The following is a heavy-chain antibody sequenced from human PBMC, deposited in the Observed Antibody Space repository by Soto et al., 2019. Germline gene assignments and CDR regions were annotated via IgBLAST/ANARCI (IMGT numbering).Heavy chain of an antibody. Sequence: QPGGSLRLSCAASGFTFSSYGMHWVRQAPGKGLEWVAVIWYDGSNKYYADSVKGRFTISRDNSKNTLYLQMNSLRAEDTAVYYCARDTFRYSSSPYGMDVWGQGTTVTVSS. D-gene: IGHD6-6*01. V-gene: IGHV3-33*01. CDR1: GFTFSSYG. CDR2: IWYDGSNK. J-gene: IGHJ6*02. CDR3: ARDTFRYSSSPYGMDV.